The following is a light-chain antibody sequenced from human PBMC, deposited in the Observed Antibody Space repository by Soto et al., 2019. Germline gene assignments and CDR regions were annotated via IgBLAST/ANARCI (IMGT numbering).Light chain of an antibody. CDR1: QTVSSNF. V-gene: IGKV3-20*01. CDR2: SAS. CDR3: QQYGSSPIT. Sequence: EIVLTQSPGTLSLSPGDRATLSCSASQTVSSNFLAWYQQRPAQAPRLLIYSASLRATGIPDRFSGSGSGTDFSLTISRLEPEDFAVYYCQQYGSSPITFGQGTRLETK. J-gene: IGKJ5*01.